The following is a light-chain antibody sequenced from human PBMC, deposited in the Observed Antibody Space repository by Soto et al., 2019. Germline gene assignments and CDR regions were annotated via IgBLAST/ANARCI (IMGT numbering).Light chain of an antibody. CDR1: QTVSTY. Sequence: EIVLTQSAYTLSLSPGERATLSCRASQTVSTYLAWYQQKPGQPPRLLVYDASKRAPGIPARFIGSGSGTDFTLTVSSLEREDFALYYCQQRSGWPTFGQGTKVDIK. V-gene: IGKV3-11*01. CDR3: QQRSGWPT. J-gene: IGKJ1*01. CDR2: DAS.